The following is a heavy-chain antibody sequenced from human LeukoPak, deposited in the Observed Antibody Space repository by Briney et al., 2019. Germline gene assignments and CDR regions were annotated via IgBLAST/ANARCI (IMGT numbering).Heavy chain of an antibody. Sequence: GGSLRLSCAASGFTFDDYTMHWVRQAPGKGLEWVSLISWDGGSTYYADSVKGRFTISRDNSKNSLYLQMNSLRTEDTALYYCAKEFDTSLIYYYYGMDVWGQGTTVTVSS. CDR2: ISWDGGST. D-gene: IGHD3-9*01. CDR1: GFTFDDYT. J-gene: IGHJ6*02. V-gene: IGHV3-43*01. CDR3: AKEFDTSLIYYYYGMDV.